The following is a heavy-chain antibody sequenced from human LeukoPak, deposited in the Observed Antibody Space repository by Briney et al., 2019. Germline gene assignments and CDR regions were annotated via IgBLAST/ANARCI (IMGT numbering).Heavy chain of an antibody. CDR1: GGSISSSSYY. D-gene: IGHD3-10*01. Sequence: PSETLSLTCTVSGGSISSSSYYWGWIRQPPGKGLEWIGSIYYSGSTYYNPSLKSRVTISVDTSKNQFSLKLSSVTAADTAVYYCARAVHDYYGSGSSTYYFDYWGQGTLVTVSS. CDR3: ARAVHDYYGSGSSTYYFDY. CDR2: IYYSGST. V-gene: IGHV4-39*01. J-gene: IGHJ4*02.